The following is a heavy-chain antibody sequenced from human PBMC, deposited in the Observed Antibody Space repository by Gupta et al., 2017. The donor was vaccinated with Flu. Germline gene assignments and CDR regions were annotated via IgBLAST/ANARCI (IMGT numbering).Heavy chain of an antibody. Sequence: EVQLVESGGGLVKPGGSLRLSCAASGFTFSSYSMNWVRQAPGKGLEWVSSISSSSSYIYYADSVKGRFTISRDNAKNSLYLQMNSLRAEDTAVYYCARAGGRDSSGYYLGYWGQGTLVTVSS. CDR3: ARAGGRDSSGYYLGY. D-gene: IGHD3-22*01. J-gene: IGHJ4*02. CDR2: ISSSSSYI. V-gene: IGHV3-21*01. CDR1: GFTFSSYS.